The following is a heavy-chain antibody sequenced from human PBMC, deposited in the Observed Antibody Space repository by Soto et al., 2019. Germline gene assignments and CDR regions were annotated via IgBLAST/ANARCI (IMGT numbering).Heavy chain of an antibody. Sequence: PSETLSLTCAVYGGSFSGDYWSWIRQPPGKGLEWIGEINHSGSTNYNPSLKSRVTISVDTSKNQFSLKLSSVTAADTAVYYCALTQMVVAATPTTYYYYYYGMDVWGQGTTVTSP. CDR3: ALTQMVVAATPTTYYYYYYGMDV. J-gene: IGHJ6*02. CDR2: INHSGST. V-gene: IGHV4-34*01. D-gene: IGHD2-15*01. CDR1: GGSFSGDY.